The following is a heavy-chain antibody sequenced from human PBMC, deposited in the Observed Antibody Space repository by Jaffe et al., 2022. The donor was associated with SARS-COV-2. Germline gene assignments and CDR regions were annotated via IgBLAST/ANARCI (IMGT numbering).Heavy chain of an antibody. J-gene: IGHJ5*02. Sequence: EVQLVESGGGLVKPGESLRLSCAAAGFTFSKAWMTWVRQGPGKGLEWVGRIRSKSDGGTTDYAAFVKGRFIISRDDSQNTVYLQMTSLKSEDTAVYYCVSSWTAPWGQGTLVTVSS. CDR3: VSSWTAP. V-gene: IGHV3-15*01. CDR2: IRSKSDGGTT. D-gene: IGHD3-10*01. CDR1: GFTFSKAW.